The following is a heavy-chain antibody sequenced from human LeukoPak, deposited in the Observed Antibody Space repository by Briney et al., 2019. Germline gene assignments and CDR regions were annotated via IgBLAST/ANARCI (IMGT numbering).Heavy chain of an antibody. CDR2: IIPIFGTA. Sequence: SVKVSCEASGGTFSSYAISWVRQAPGQGLEWMGGIIPIFGTANYAQKFQGRVTITADESTSTAYMELSSLRSEDTAVYYCASGPEGEYYFDYWGQGTLVTVSS. CDR1: GGTFSSYA. J-gene: IGHJ4*02. V-gene: IGHV1-69*01. D-gene: IGHD3-16*01. CDR3: ASGPEGEYYFDY.